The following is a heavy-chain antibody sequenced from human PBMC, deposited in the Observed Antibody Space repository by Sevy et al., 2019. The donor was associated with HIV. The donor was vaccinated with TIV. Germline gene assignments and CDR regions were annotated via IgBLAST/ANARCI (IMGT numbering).Heavy chain of an antibody. D-gene: IGHD1-26*01. CDR3: ARGVGEGWFDP. J-gene: IGHJ5*02. CDR1: GYTFTSYA. Sequence: ASVKVSCKASGYTFTSYAMHWVRQAPGQRLEWMGWINAGNGNTKYSQKFQGRVTITRDTSASTAYMELSSLGSEDTAVYYCARGVGEGWFDPWGQGTLVTVSS. V-gene: IGHV1-3*01. CDR2: INAGNGNT.